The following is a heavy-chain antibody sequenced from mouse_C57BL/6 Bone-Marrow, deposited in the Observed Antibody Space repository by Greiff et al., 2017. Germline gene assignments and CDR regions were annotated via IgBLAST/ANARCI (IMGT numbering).Heavy chain of an antibody. CDR2: ISYDGSN. CDR3: ARPIYDYDEGFAY. Sequence: EVKLQESGPGLVKPSQSLSLTCSVTGYSITSGYYWNWIRQFPGNKLEWMGYISYDGSNNYNPSLKNRISITRDTSKNQFFLKLNSVTTEDTATYYCARPIYDYDEGFAYWGQGTLVTVSA. CDR1: GYSITSGYY. V-gene: IGHV3-6*01. D-gene: IGHD2-4*01. J-gene: IGHJ3*01.